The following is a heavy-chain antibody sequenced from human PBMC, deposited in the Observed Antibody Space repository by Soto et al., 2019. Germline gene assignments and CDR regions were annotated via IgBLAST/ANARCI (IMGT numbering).Heavy chain of an antibody. CDR3: ARGWRGSLGY. CDR1: GGSFSGYY. CDR2: INHSGST. V-gene: IGHV4-34*01. Sequence: QVQLQQWGAGLLKPSETLSLTCAVYGGSFSGYYWSWIRQPPGKGLEWIGEINHSGSTNYNPSLKSRFTISVDTSKNQFSLKLSSVTAADTAVYYCARGWRGSLGYWGQGTLVTVSS. J-gene: IGHJ4*02. D-gene: IGHD3-3*01.